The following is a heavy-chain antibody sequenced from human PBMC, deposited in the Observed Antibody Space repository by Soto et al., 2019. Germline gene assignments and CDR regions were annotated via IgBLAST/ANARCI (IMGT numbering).Heavy chain of an antibody. J-gene: IGHJ6*02. CDR3: ARGLEYSSSLLGGRDYYGMDV. Sequence: PSETLSLTCAVYGGSFSGYYWSWIRQPPGKGLEWIGEINHSGSTNYNPSLKSRVTISVDTSKNQFSPKLSSVTAADTAVYYCARGLEYSSSLLGGRDYYGMDVWGQGTTVTVSS. CDR1: GGSFSGYY. D-gene: IGHD6-6*01. CDR2: INHSGST. V-gene: IGHV4-34*01.